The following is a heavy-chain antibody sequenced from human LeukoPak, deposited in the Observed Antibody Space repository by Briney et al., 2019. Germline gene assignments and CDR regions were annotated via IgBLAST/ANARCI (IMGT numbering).Heavy chain of an antibody. CDR3: ARSCSGGSCFRRLIFDY. V-gene: IGHV4-34*01. Sequence: SETLSLTCAVYGGSFSGYYWSWIRQPPGKGLEWIGEINHSGSTNYNPSLKSRVTISVDTSKNQFSLKLSSVTAADTAVYYCARSCSGGSCFRRLIFDYWGQGTLVTVSS. CDR1: GGSFSGYY. J-gene: IGHJ4*02. CDR2: INHSGST. D-gene: IGHD2-15*01.